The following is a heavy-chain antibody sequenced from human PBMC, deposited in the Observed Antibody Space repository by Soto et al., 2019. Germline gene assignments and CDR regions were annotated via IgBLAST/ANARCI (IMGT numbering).Heavy chain of an antibody. CDR2: IIPVHDPP. V-gene: IGHV1-69*13. D-gene: IGHD3-10*01. Sequence: GASVKVSCKASGGTFSGYAISWVRQAPGQGLEWMGGIIPVHDPPKYAKKLKGRVTITADEFTTHVELNNLRSEDTAVYYCARPNGSGFPDGFDIWGRGTMVTVS. CDR1: GGTFSGYA. J-gene: IGHJ3*02. CDR3: ARPNGSGFPDGFDI.